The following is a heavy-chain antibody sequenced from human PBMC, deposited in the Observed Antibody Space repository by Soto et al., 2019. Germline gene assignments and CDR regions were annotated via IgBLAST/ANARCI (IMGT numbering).Heavy chain of an antibody. Sequence: EVQLVESGGCLVKPGGSLRLSCAASGFTFSSYSMNWVRQAPGKGLEWVSSISSSSSYIYYADSVKGRFTISRDNAKNSLYLQMNSLRAEDTAVYYCARDSDGSGSYYPFDPWGQGTLVTVSS. CDR3: ARDSDGSGSYYPFDP. D-gene: IGHD3-10*01. CDR1: GFTFSSYS. J-gene: IGHJ5*02. CDR2: ISSSSSYI. V-gene: IGHV3-21*01.